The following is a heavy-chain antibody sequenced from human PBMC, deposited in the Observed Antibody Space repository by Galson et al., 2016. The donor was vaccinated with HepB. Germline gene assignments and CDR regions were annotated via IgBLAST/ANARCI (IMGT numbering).Heavy chain of an antibody. Sequence: LSLTCTVCFGSIYTYYWSWIRQPPGNGLEWIGYLYYSGSTNYNPSLKSRVTISVGMSKNQFSLRLTSVTAADTAVYYCARHVVGTGGRFNPWGPGMLVTVSS. CDR3: ARHVVGTGGRFNP. CDR2: LYYSGST. D-gene: IGHD7-27*01. J-gene: IGHJ5*02. CDR1: FGSIYTYY. V-gene: IGHV4-59*08.